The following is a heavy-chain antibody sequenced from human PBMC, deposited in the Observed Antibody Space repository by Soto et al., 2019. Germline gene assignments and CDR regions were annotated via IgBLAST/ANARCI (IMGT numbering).Heavy chain of an antibody. CDR1: GGTFSSYG. CDR2: ISAYNGNT. Sequence: GASVKVSCKASGGTFSSYGISWVRQAPGQGLEWMGWISAYNGNTNYAQKLQGRVTMTTDTSTSTAYMELRSLRSDDTAVYYCARVLRRDTTYYDYIWGSPSNDWFDPWGQGTLVTVSS. J-gene: IGHJ5*02. V-gene: IGHV1-18*01. D-gene: IGHD3-16*01. CDR3: ARVLRRDTTYYDYIWGSPSNDWFDP.